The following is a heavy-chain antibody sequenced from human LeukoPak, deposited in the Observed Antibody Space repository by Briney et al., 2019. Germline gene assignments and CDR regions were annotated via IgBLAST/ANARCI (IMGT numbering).Heavy chain of an antibody. Sequence: ASVKVSCKASGGTFSSYAISWVRQAPGQGLEWMGGIIPILGTANYAQKFQGRVTITADESTSTAYMELSSLRSEDTAVYYCGRGRFLEWPGGWFDPWGQGTLVTVSS. CDR3: GRGRFLEWPGGWFDP. CDR1: GGTFSSYA. D-gene: IGHD3-3*01. CDR2: IIPILGTA. J-gene: IGHJ5*02. V-gene: IGHV1-69*01.